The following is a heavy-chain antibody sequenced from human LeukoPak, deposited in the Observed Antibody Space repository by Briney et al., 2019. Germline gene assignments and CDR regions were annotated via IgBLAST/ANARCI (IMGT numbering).Heavy chain of an antibody. D-gene: IGHD6-6*01. J-gene: IGHJ4*02. V-gene: IGHV1-8*01. Sequence: ASVKVSCKASGYTFTSYDINWVRQATGQGLEWMGWMNPNSGNTGYAQKFQGRVTMTRNTSICTAYMELSSLRSEDTAVYYCARGEGSSIAARPNGFDYWGQGTMVTVSS. CDR3: ARGEGSSIAARPNGFDY. CDR1: GYTFTSYD. CDR2: MNPNSGNT.